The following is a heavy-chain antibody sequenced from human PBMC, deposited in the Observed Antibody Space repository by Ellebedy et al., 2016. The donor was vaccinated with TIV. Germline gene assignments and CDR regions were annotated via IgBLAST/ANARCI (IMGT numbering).Heavy chain of an antibody. Sequence: GESLKISXAASGFTFSDYYMSWIRQAPGKGLEWVSYISSSSSYTNYADSVKGRFTISRDNAKNSLYLQMNSLRAEDTAVYYCARDRNYVSYWGQGTLVTVSS. J-gene: IGHJ4*02. CDR1: GFTFSDYY. CDR3: ARDRNYVSY. D-gene: IGHD1-7*01. V-gene: IGHV3-11*06. CDR2: ISSSSSYT.